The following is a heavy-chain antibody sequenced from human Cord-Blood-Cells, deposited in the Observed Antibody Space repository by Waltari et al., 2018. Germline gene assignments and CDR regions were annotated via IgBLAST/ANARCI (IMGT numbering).Heavy chain of an antibody. V-gene: IGHV3-53*01. Sequence: EVQLVESGGGLIQPGGSLRLSCAASGFTVSSNYMSGVRQAPGKGLGSVSVIYSGSSTYYADSVKGRFTISRDNSKNTLYLQMNSLRAEDTAVYYCARAVAVVTHYYFDYWGQGTLVTVSS. D-gene: IGHD2-21*02. CDR3: ARAVAVVTHYYFDY. CDR2: IYSGSST. CDR1: GFTVSSNY. J-gene: IGHJ4*02.